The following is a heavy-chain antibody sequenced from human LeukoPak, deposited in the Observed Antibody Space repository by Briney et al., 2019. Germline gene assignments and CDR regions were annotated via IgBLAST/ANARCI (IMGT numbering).Heavy chain of an antibody. CDR1: GYTLTELS. Sequence: VASVKVSCKVSGYTLTELSMHWVRQAPGKGLEWMGGFDPEDGETIYAQKFQGRVTMTEDTSTDTAYMELSSLRSEDTAVYYCARAGIWDYYDTSGYHNGAFDIWGQGTMVTVSS. D-gene: IGHD3-22*01. CDR2: FDPEDGET. J-gene: IGHJ3*02. V-gene: IGHV1-24*01. CDR3: ARAGIWDYYDTSGYHNGAFDI.